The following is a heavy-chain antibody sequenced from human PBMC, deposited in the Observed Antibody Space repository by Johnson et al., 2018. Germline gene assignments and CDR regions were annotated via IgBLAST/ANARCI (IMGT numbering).Heavy chain of an antibody. V-gene: IGHV3-33*06. CDR2: IWYDGSNK. CDR3: AKDELPYYDSSGYYYAEYFQH. CDR1: GFTFSSYG. Sequence: VQLVESGGGVVQPGRSLRLSCAASGFTFSSYGMHWVRQAPGKGLAWVAVIWYDGSNKYYAAAVKGRFTIPRDNSKNTLYLQMNSLRAEDTAVYYCAKDELPYYDSSGYYYAEYFQHWGQGTLVTVSS. D-gene: IGHD3-22*01. J-gene: IGHJ1*01.